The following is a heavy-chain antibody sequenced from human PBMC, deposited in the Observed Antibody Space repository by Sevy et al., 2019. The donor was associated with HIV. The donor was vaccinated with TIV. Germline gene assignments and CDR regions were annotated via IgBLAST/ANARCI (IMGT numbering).Heavy chain of an antibody. CDR1: GFTFDDYA. V-gene: IGHV3-9*01. J-gene: IGHJ2*01. Sequence: GGSLRLSCAASGFTFDDYAMHWVRQAPGKGLEWVSGISWNSGIIGYADSVKGRFTISGDNAKNSLYLQMNSLRAEDTALYYCAKDSFLDYYDSSGYLFYWYFDLWGRGTLVTVSS. CDR2: ISWNSGII. D-gene: IGHD3-22*01. CDR3: AKDSFLDYYDSSGYLFYWYFDL.